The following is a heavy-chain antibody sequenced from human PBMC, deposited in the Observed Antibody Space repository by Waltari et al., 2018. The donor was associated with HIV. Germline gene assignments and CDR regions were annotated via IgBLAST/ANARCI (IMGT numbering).Heavy chain of an antibody. V-gene: IGHV3-73*02. CDR2: IRSKANSYAT. CDR3: RTLDPFDI. CDR1: GFTFSGYA. Sequence: EVQLVESGGGLVQPGGSLKLSCAASGFTFSGYAMHWVRQASGKGLEWVGRIRSKANSYATAYAASVKGRFTISRDDSKNTAYLQMNSLKTEDTAVYYCRTLDPFDIWGQGTMVTVSS. J-gene: IGHJ3*02.